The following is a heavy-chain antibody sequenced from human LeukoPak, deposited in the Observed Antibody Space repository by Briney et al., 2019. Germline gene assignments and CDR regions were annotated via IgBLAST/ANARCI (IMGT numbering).Heavy chain of an antibody. CDR3: ARAGPTMDRGVIYDY. CDR1: GGSISSSSYY. J-gene: IGHJ4*02. D-gene: IGHD3-10*01. CDR2: INHSGST. V-gene: IGHV4-39*07. Sequence: SETLSLTCTVSGGSISSSSYYWSWIRQPPGKGLEWIGEINHSGSTNYNPSLKSRVTISVDTSKNQFSLKLSSVTAADTAVYYCARAGPTMDRGVIYDYWGQGTLVTVSS.